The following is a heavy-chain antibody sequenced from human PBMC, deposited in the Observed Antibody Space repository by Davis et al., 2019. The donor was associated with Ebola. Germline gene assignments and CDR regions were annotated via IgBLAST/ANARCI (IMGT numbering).Heavy chain of an antibody. V-gene: IGHV4-59*12. CDR3: ARDHGSGPFGGGYFDY. D-gene: IGHD3-16*01. Sequence: MPSETLSLTCTVSGGSISSYYWSWIRQPPGKGLEWIGYIYYSGSTNYNPSLKSRVTISVDTSKNQFSLKLSSVTAADTAVYYCARDHGSGPFGGGYFDYWGQGTLVTVSS. CDR2: IYYSGST. CDR1: GGSISSYY. J-gene: IGHJ4*02.